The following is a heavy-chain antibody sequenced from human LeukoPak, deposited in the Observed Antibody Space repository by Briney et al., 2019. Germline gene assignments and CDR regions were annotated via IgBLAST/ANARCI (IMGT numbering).Heavy chain of an antibody. J-gene: IGHJ4*02. CDR3: VKELNAGSPNFDY. Sequence: PGGSLRLSCAASGFTFDGYTMHWVRQAAGKGLEWVTLIRRNGGFSSYADSVKGRFTISRDNSRDSLYLHLNSLRPEDTAVYYCVKELNAGSPNFDYWGQGTLVTVSS. CDR1: GFTFDGYT. CDR2: IRRNGGFS. D-gene: IGHD5-12*01. V-gene: IGHV3-43*01.